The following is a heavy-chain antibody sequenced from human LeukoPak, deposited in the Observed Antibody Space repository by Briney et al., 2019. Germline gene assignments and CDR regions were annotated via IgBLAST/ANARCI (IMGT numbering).Heavy chain of an antibody. CDR3: VKDNPLDY. J-gene: IGHJ4*02. V-gene: IGHV3-21*01. D-gene: IGHD1-14*01. CDR2: ISSSSSYI. CDR1: GFTFSSYS. Sequence: SGGSLRLSCAASGFTFSSYSMNWVRQAPGKGLEWVSSISSSSSYIYYADSVKGRFTIFRDNAKNSLYLHINSLRAEDTAVYYCVKDNPLDYWGQGTLVIVSS.